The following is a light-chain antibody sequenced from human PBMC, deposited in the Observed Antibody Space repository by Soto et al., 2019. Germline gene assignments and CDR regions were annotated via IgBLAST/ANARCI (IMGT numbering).Light chain of an antibody. Sequence: DVQMTQSPSSLSASVGDRVTITCRASQSINNWLAWYQQKPGKAPKFLIYDASTLETGVPSRFSGSASGTEFTLTISGLQPEDVASYYCQQYHSYWTFGQGTKVE. CDR1: QSINNW. CDR2: DAS. CDR3: QQYHSYWT. V-gene: IGKV1-5*01. J-gene: IGKJ1*01.